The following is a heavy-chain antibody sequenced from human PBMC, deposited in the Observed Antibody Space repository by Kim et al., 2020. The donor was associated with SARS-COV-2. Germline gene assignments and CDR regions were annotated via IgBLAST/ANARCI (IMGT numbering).Heavy chain of an antibody. CDR3: ARDYGNCFDY. D-gene: IGHD3-16*01. V-gene: IGHV3-33*01. J-gene: IGHJ4*02. CDR2: KT. Sequence: KTYYGDSVGGRFTISRDTSKSTVLLEMNSLRADDTALYYCARDYGNCFDYWGQGTLVTVSS.